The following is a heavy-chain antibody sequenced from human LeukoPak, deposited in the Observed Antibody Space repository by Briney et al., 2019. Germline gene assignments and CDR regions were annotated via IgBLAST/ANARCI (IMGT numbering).Heavy chain of an antibody. CDR2: INSNGGST. CDR1: GFTFSSFE. V-gene: IGHV3-64D*09. CDR3: VKETFTVTSPFDY. Sequence: GGSLRLSCAASGFTFSSFEMNWVRQAPGKGLEYVAAINSNGGSTYYADSVKGRFTISRDNSKNTLYLQMSSLRAEDTAVYYCVKETFTVTSPFDYWGQGTLVTVSS. J-gene: IGHJ4*02. D-gene: IGHD3-16*01.